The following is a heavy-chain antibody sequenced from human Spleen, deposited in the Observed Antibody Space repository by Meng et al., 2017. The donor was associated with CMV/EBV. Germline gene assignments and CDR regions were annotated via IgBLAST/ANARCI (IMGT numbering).Heavy chain of an antibody. D-gene: IGHD6-6*01. Sequence: SVKVSCKASGGTFSSYAISWVRQAPGQGLEWMGGIIPILGIANYAQKFQGRVTITADKSTSTVYMELSSLRSEDTAVYYCAREEYSSSNWFDPWGQGTLVTVSS. V-gene: IGHV1-69*10. CDR2: IIPILGIA. J-gene: IGHJ5*02. CDR3: AREEYSSSNWFDP. CDR1: GGTFSSYA.